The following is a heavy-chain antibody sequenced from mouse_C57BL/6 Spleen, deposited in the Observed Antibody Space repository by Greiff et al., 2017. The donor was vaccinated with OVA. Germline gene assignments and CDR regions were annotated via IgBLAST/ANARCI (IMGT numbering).Heavy chain of an antibody. D-gene: IGHD4-1*01. CDR2: IDPSDSET. V-gene: IGHV1-52*01. CDR3: ASRLGNYYAMDY. J-gene: IGHJ4*01. Sequence: VQLQQPGAELVRPGSSVKLSCKASGYTFTSYWMHWVKQRPIQGLEWIGNIDPSDSETHYNQKFKDKATLTVDKSSSTAYMQLSSLTSEDSAVYYCASRLGNYYAMDYWGQGTSVTGSS. CDR1: GYTFTSYW.